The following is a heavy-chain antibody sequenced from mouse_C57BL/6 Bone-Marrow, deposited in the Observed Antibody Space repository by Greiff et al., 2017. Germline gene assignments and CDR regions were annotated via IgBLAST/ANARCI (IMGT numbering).Heavy chain of an antibody. V-gene: IGHV5-9-1*02. J-gene: IGHJ4*01. D-gene: IGHD1-1*01. Sequence: EVKLMESGEGLVKPGGSLKLSCAASGFTFSSYAMSWVRQTPEKRLEWVAYISSGGDYIYYADTVKGRFTISRDNARNTLYLQMSSLKSEDTAMYYCTRGLYYYGSIYAMDYWGQGTSVTVSS. CDR3: TRGLYYYGSIYAMDY. CDR1: GFTFSSYA. CDR2: ISSGGDYI.